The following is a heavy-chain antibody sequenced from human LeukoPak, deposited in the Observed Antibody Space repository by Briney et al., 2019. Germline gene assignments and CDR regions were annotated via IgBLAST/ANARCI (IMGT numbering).Heavy chain of an antibody. CDR3: ARFNGMFNYDYVWGSYLYGFDY. J-gene: IGHJ4*02. D-gene: IGHD3-16*02. V-gene: IGHV4-39*07. CDR2: IYYSGST. CDR1: GGSISSSSYY. Sequence: SETLSLTCTVSGGSISSSSYYWGWIRQPPGKGLEWIGSIYYSGSTYYNPSLKSRVTISVDTSKNQFSLKLSSVTAADTAVYYCARFNGMFNYDYVWGSYLYGFDYWGQGTLVTVSS.